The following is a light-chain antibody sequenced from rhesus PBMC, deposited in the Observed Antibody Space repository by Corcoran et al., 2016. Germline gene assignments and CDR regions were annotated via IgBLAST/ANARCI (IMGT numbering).Light chain of an antibody. J-gene: IGKJ3*01. Sequence: DIQMTQSPSSLSASVGDRVTITCRASENVNNYLNWYQQKPGKAPKLLIYKASTLQSGVPSRFSGSGSGTDYTFTSSSLQPEDVATYYWQHGYGTPFTFGPGTKLDIK. CDR3: QHGYGTPFT. CDR2: KAS. V-gene: IGKV1-74*01. CDR1: ENVNNY.